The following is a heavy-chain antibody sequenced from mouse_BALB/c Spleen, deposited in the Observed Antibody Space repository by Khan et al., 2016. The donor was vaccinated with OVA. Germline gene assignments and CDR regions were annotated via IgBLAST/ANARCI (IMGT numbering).Heavy chain of an antibody. CDR1: GFTFSNYA. Sequence: EVQLVVSGGGLVKPGGSLKVSCAASGFTFSNYAMSWVRQTPEKRLEWVASISTGDTTYYPDSVKGRFTISRDNARNILYLQMSSLRSDDTAMYYCARDYWFVYWGQGTMVTVSA. CDR2: ISTGDTT. CDR3: ARDYWFVY. V-gene: IGHV5-6-5*01. J-gene: IGHJ3*01.